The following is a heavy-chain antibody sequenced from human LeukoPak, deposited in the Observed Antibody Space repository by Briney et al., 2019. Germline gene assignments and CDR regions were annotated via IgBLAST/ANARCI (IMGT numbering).Heavy chain of an antibody. CDR2: IAYDGSRA. CDR1: GFTFGGYG. Sequence: GGSLRLSCAGSGFTFGGYGMHWFRQTPGKGLEWVAVIAYDGSRAFYADSVKGRFTISRDNSKNTMSVQMDDLRAEDTAVYYCTRYNNDHFDYWGRGTLVTVSS. D-gene: IGHD1-14*01. CDR3: TRYNNDHFDY. V-gene: IGHV3-33*01. J-gene: IGHJ4*02.